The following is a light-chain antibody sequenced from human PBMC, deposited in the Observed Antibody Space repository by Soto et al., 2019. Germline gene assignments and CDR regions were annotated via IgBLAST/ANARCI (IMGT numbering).Light chain of an antibody. J-gene: IGKJ4*01. V-gene: IGKV1-9*01. CDR3: QQVKTYPLT. Sequence: DIQLTQSPSFLSASVGDRVTITCRASQDISSHLAWYQQKPGKAPKLLIYAASTLQSVVPSGFGGSGSGTEFTLTITRLQPEDFATYYCQQVKTYPLTFGGGTKVEIK. CDR1: QDISSH. CDR2: AAS.